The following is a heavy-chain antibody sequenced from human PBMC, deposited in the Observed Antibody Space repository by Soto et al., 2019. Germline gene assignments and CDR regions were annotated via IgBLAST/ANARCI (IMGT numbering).Heavy chain of an antibody. CDR3: ARDFGSVYYYYYYGMDV. CDR1: GFTFRGSA. J-gene: IGHJ6*02. CDR2: IRSSANSFAT. Sequence: GWSLRLSCATSGFTFRGSAIHWVRLASGKGLEWVGRIRSSANSFATAYGASVEGRFTISRDDSKNTLYLQMNSLRAEDTAVYYCARDFGSVYYYYYYGMDVWGQGTTVTVSS. V-gene: IGHV3-73*01. D-gene: IGHD2-8*01.